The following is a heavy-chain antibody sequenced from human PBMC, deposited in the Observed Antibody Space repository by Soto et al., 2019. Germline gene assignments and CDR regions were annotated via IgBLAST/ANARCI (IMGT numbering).Heavy chain of an antibody. Sequence: GSLRLSCAASGFTFSNFAMNWVRQAPGNGLEWVSVISGSGGSTYYADSVKGRFTISRDNSKDTLYLQMNSLRAEDTAVYYCAKGYCSSTSCSFDHWGQGTLVTVS. CDR2: ISGSGGST. CDR3: AKGYCSSTSCSFDH. V-gene: IGHV3-23*01. J-gene: IGHJ4*02. D-gene: IGHD2-2*01. CDR1: GFTFSNFA.